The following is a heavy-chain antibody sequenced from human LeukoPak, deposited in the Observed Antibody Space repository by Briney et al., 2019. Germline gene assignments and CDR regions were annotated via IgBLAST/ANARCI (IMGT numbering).Heavy chain of an antibody. D-gene: IGHD6-13*01. J-gene: IGHJ5*02. V-gene: IGHV4-34*01. Sequence: KPSETLSLTCAVYGGSFSGYYWSWIRQPPGKGLEWIGEINHSGSTNYNPSLKSRVTISVDTSKNQFSLKLSSVTAADTAVYYCASYSVPYSSSSGWFDPWGQGTLVTVSS. CDR1: GGSFSGYY. CDR2: INHSGST. CDR3: ASYSVPYSSSSGWFDP.